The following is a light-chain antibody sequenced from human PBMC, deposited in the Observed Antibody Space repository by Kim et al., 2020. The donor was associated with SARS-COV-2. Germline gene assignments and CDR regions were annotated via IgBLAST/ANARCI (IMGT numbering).Light chain of an antibody. Sequence: TVGDKVTITCRASQPISNYLNWYQQKPGKAPNLLIFVASNLHTGVPSRFSGSGSGTDFTLTINNLQLEDFATYYCQQTYSTPPVTFGQGTRLEIK. V-gene: IGKV1-39*01. CDR1: QPISNY. J-gene: IGKJ5*01. CDR2: VAS. CDR3: QQTYSTPPVT.